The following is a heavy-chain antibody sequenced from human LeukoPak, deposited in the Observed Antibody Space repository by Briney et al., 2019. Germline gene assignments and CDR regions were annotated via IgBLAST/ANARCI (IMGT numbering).Heavy chain of an antibody. Sequence: GGSLRLSCAASGFTFSSYSMNWVRQAPGEGLEWVSYISSSRNYIFYADSVKGRFTISRDNAKNSLYLQMNSLRAEDTAVYYCARDSYGGNAGVDYWGQGTLVTVSS. CDR3: ARDSYGGNAGVDY. D-gene: IGHD4-23*01. CDR2: ISSSRNYI. V-gene: IGHV3-21*01. CDR1: GFTFSSYS. J-gene: IGHJ4*02.